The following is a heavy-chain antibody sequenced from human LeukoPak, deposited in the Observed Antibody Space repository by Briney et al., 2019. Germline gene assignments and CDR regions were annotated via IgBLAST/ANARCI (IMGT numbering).Heavy chain of an antibody. Sequence: PSETLSLTCTVSGVSIGTYYWSWIRQSPGKGLEWIGYIYVTGTRYNPYLQSRVTISVDRSRNQFFLMMSSVTAADTAVYYCARHIGGGIEDMDVWGKGTKVIVSS. J-gene: IGHJ6*03. D-gene: IGHD3-16*02. CDR1: GVSIGTYY. V-gene: IGHV4-59*08. CDR2: IYVTGT. CDR3: ARHIGGGIEDMDV.